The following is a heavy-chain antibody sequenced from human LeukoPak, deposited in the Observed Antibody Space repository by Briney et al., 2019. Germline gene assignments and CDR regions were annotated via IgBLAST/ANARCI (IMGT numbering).Heavy chain of an antibody. CDR1: GGSISGSNYY. V-gene: IGHV4-39*01. Sequence: SETLSLTCTVSGGSISGSNYYWGWIRQPPGKGLEWIGSIYYSGNTYYNPSLKSRVTISVDTSKNQFSLRLNSVTAADTAVYYCARHEEGDGYNAKTFDYWGQGTLVTVSS. CDR2: IYYSGNT. J-gene: IGHJ4*02. D-gene: IGHD5-24*01. CDR3: ARHEEGDGYNAKTFDY.